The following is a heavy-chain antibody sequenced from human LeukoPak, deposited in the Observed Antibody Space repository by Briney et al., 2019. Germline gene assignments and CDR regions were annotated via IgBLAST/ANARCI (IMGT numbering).Heavy chain of an antibody. CDR3: ARAGREYSYGYV. CDR1: GGTFSSYA. D-gene: IGHD5-18*01. J-gene: IGHJ6*02. CDR2: IIPILGIA. Sequence: SVKVSCKASGGTFSSYAISWVRQAPGQGLEWMGRIIPILGIANYAQKFQGRVTITADKSTNTAYMELSSLRSEDTAVYYCARAGREYSYGYVWGQGTTVTVSS. V-gene: IGHV1-69*04.